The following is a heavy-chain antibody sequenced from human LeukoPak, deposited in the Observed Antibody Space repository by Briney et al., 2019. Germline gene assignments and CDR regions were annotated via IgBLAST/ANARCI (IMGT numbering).Heavy chain of an antibody. CDR3: ARGYPLSTTAAGTYFQH. J-gene: IGHJ1*01. V-gene: IGHV1-2*02. CDR1: GYTFSGYC. CDR2: INPNSGGT. Sequence: GASVKVSCKASGYTFSGYCMHWVRQAPGQGLEWMGWINPNSGGTNYAQKFQGRVTMTRDTSISTAYMELSRLRSDDTAVYYCARGYPLSTTAAGTYFQHWGQGTLVTVSS. D-gene: IGHD6-13*01.